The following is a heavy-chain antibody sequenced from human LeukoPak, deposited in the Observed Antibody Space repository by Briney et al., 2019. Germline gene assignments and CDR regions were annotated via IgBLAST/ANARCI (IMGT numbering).Heavy chain of an antibody. Sequence: ASVKVSCKASGYTFTSYGISWVRQAPEQGLEWMGWISAYNGNTNYAQKLQGRVTMTTDTSTSTAYMELRSLRSDDTAVYYCARSYSGSYQPPFDYWGQGTLVTVSS. CDR1: GYTFTSYG. CDR2: ISAYNGNT. D-gene: IGHD1-26*01. J-gene: IGHJ4*02. CDR3: ARSYSGSYQPPFDY. V-gene: IGHV1-18*01.